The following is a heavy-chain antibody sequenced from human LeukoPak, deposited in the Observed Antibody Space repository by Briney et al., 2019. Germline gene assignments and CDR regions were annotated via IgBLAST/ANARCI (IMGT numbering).Heavy chain of an antibody. Sequence: GGSLRLSCAASGFTFDDYAMHWVRQAPGKGLDWVSLISWDGGTTYYADSVKGRFTISRDNSKNSLYLQMHSLRVEDTALYYCQGAFDFWGQGTVVTVSS. J-gene: IGHJ3*01. CDR3: QGAFDF. V-gene: IGHV3-43D*03. CDR1: GFTFDDYA. CDR2: ISWDGGTT.